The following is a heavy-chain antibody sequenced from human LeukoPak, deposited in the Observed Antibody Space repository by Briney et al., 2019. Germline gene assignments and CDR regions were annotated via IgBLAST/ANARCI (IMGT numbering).Heavy chain of an antibody. Sequence: ASVKVSCKASGYTSTGYYMHWVRQAPGQGLEWMGWINPNSGGTNYAQKFQGRVTMTRDTSISTAYMELSRLRSDDTAVYYCARRRAYCSSTSCYNPRSSFDIWGQGTMVTVSS. D-gene: IGHD2-2*02. CDR2: INPNSGGT. CDR3: ARRRAYCSSTSCYNPRSSFDI. CDR1: GYTSTGYY. V-gene: IGHV1-2*02. J-gene: IGHJ3*02.